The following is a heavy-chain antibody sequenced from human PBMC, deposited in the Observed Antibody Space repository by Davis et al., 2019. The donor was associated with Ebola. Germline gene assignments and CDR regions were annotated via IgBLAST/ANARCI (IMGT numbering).Heavy chain of an antibody. J-gene: IGHJ5*02. CDR2: ISGNGDNT. CDR1: GFTFDSYA. CDR3: AKDRALASCSALPFGWFDA. D-gene: IGHD3-16*01. V-gene: IGHV3-23*01. Sequence: GESLKISCAASGFTFDSYAMNWVRQTPGKGLDWVSGISGNGDNTYYAESAKGRFTITRDNSRNTLYLQIDSLGAEDTALYYCAKDRALASCSALPFGWFDAWGQGTQVTVSS.